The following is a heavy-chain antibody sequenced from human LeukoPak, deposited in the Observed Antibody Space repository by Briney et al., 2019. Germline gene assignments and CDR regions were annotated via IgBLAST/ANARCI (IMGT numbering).Heavy chain of an antibody. CDR3: TRDFWTDY. V-gene: IGHV3-7*01. CDR1: GFTFSNAW. Sequence: GGSLRLSCAASGFTFSNAWMSWVRQAPGRGLEWVANIKLDGTQKNYIQSVRGRFTISRDNARNFLYLQLSSLRAEDTAVYYCTRDFWTDYWGQGTLVTVSS. CDR2: IKLDGTQK. D-gene: IGHD3/OR15-3a*01. J-gene: IGHJ4*02.